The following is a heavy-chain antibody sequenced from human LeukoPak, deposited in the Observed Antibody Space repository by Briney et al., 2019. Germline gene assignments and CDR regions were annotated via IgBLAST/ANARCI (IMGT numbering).Heavy chain of an antibody. CDR3: ARAVAVAGTTYNWFDP. D-gene: IGHD6-19*01. J-gene: IGHJ5*02. CDR2: FDPEDGET. V-gene: IGHV1-24*01. Sequence: GASVKVSCKVSGYTLTELSMHWVRQAPGKGLEWMGGFDPEDGETIYAQKFQGRVTMTEDTSTDTAYMELSRLRSDDTAVYYCARAVAVAGTTYNWFDPWGQGTLVTVSS. CDR1: GYTLTELS.